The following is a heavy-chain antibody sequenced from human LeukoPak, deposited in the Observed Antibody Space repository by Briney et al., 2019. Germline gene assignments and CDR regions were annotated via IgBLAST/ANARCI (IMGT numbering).Heavy chain of an antibody. Sequence: GGSLRLSCAASGFTFSSYAMTWVRQAPGKGLEWVSAISASGGSTYYADSVKGRFTISRDYSKNTLYLQMNSLRTEETAVYYCAKGPAMVRGTFDPWGQGTLVTVSS. CDR1: GFTFSSYA. J-gene: IGHJ5*02. V-gene: IGHV3-23*01. CDR2: ISASGGST. CDR3: AKGPAMVRGTFDP. D-gene: IGHD3-10*01.